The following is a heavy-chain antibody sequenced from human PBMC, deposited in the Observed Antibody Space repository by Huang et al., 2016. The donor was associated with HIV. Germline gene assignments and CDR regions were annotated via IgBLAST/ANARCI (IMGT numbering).Heavy chain of an antibody. Sequence: VESGGRLVQPGGCLRLSCVGSTFTFGVYWMSWGRQSPGKGLEWVANIKKDESEKYYVESVKGRFNISRDNAKKVLFLEMNNVRVEDTATYYCATKTAAMDIWGQGTTVTVS. CDR1: TFTFGVYW. CDR2: IKKDESEK. V-gene: IGHV3-7*01. J-gene: IGHJ6*02. D-gene: IGHD1-7*01. CDR3: ATKTAAMDI.